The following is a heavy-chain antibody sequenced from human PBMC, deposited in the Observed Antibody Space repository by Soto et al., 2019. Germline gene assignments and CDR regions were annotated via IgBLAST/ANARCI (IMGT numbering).Heavy chain of an antibody. CDR1: GFTFSSYG. J-gene: IGHJ4*02. CDR3: AKVLTGDLDY. V-gene: IGHV3-30*18. CDR2: ISYDENNK. Sequence: QVQLVESGGGVVQPGRSLSLSCAASGFTFSSYGMNWVRQAPGKGLEWVAVISYDENNKYYADSVKCRFTISRDNSKNTLYLQMNSLRAEDKAVYYCAKVLTGDLDYWGQGTLVTVSS. D-gene: IGHD7-27*01.